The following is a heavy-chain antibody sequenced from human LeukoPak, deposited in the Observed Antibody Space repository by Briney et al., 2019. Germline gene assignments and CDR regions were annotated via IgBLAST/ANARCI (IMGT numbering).Heavy chain of an antibody. CDR1: GFTVNSNY. Sequence: GGYLRLSCAASGFTVNSNYMSWVRQAPGKGLEWVSVIYSGGSTYYADSVKGRFTISRDNSKNTLYLQMNSLRAEDTAVYYCAREGNSYGYYYYYGMDVWGQGTTVTVSS. D-gene: IGHD5-18*01. J-gene: IGHJ6*02. CDR2: IYSGGST. V-gene: IGHV3-66*01. CDR3: AREGNSYGYYYYYGMDV.